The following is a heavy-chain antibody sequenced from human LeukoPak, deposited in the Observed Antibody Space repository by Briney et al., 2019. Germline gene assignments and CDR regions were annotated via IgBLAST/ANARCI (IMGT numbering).Heavy chain of an antibody. J-gene: IGHJ3*02. Sequence: GRSLRLSCAASGFTFDDYAMHWVRQVPGKGPEWVAGINWNSGSIDYADSVKGRFTISRDNAKNYLYLQMNSLRSEDTAVYYCAKPMVACSGGSCLFAFDIWGQGTMVTVSS. V-gene: IGHV3-9*01. D-gene: IGHD2-15*01. CDR2: INWNSGSI. CDR1: GFTFDDYA. CDR3: AKPMVACSGGSCLFAFDI.